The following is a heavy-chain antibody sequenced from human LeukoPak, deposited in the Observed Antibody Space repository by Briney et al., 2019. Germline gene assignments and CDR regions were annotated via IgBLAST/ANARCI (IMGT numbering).Heavy chain of an antibody. CDR3: ARASGAYATFDY. CDR2: ISTSTI. CDR1: GFTFSSYS. V-gene: IGHV3-48*01. Sequence: GGSLRLSCAACGFTFSSYSMNWVRQAPGKGLEWVSYISTSTIYYADSVKGRFTISRDNAKNSLYLQMNSLRAEDTAVYYCARASGAYATFDYWGQGRLVTVSS. J-gene: IGHJ4*02. D-gene: IGHD1-26*01.